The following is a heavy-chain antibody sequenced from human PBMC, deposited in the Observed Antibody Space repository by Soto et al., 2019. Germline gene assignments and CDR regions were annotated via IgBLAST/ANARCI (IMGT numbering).Heavy chain of an antibody. J-gene: IGHJ6*03. CDR3: AKGGGYCTNGVCSGAYYYYYYMDV. D-gene: IGHD2-8*01. Sequence: AGGSLRLSCAASGFTFSSYAMSWVRQAPGKGLEWVSAISGSGGSTYYADSVKGRFTISRDNSKNTLYLQMNSLRAEDTAVYYCAKGGGYCTNGVCSGAYYYYYYMDVWGKGTTVTVSS. CDR1: GFTFSSYA. CDR2: ISGSGGST. V-gene: IGHV3-23*01.